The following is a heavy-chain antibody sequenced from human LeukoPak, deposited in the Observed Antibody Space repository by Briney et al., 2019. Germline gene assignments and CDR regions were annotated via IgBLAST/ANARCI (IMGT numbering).Heavy chain of an antibody. CDR2: ISNNGGST. J-gene: IGHJ6*03. V-gene: IGHV3-64*01. CDR3: ARATPYYASSGYSIYYYYMDV. CDR1: GFTFSSYA. Sequence: GGSLRLSCAASGFTFSSYAMHRVRQAPGKGLEYVSAISNNGGSTYYANSVKGRFTISRDNSKNTLYLQMGSLRAEDMAVYYCARATPYYASSGYSIYYYYMDVWGKGTTVTVSS. D-gene: IGHD3-22*01.